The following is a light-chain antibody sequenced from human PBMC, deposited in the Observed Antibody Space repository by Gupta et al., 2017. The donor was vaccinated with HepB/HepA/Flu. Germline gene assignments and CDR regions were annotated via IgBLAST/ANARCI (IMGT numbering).Light chain of an antibody. CDR1: TTNIGTGYD. Sequence: QPVLTQPPPVSGAPGQRVTIPCTGTTTNIGTGYDVHWYQHLPGTAPKLLIHGNSNRPSGVPDRFSGSKSGTSASLAIAGLQDEEEAYYYCQSYDSSLGVVFGGGTKLTVL. V-gene: IGLV1-40*01. CDR2: GNS. J-gene: IGLJ3*02. CDR3: QSYDSSLGVV.